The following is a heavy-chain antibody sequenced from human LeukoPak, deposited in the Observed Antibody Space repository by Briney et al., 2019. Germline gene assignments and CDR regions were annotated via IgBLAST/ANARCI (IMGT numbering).Heavy chain of an antibody. V-gene: IGHV3-74*03. CDR2: IKSDGTRT. CDR1: GFTFSSYW. J-gene: IGHJ5*02. CDR3: ARGYYDFSTYTVDP. D-gene: IGHD3-22*01. Sequence: GGSLRLSCAASGFTFSSYWMHWVRQRPGEGLVWFSRIKSDGTRTTYADSVKGRFTISRDNAQNTLYLQMNSLRAKDTAIYYCARGYYDFSTYTVDPWGQGTLVTVSS.